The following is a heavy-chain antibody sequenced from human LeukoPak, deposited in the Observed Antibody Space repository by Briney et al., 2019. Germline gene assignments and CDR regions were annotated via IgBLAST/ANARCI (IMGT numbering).Heavy chain of an antibody. Sequence: SVKVSCKASGGTFSSYAISWVRQAPGQGLEWMGGIIPIFGTANYAQKFQGRVTITADESTSTAYMELSSLRSEDTAVYYCARHRGYSSSWNLGGSYWFDPWGQGTLVTVSS. CDR1: GGTFSSYA. V-gene: IGHV1-69*01. CDR2: IIPIFGTA. D-gene: IGHD6-13*01. J-gene: IGHJ5*02. CDR3: ARHRGYSSSWNLGGSYWFDP.